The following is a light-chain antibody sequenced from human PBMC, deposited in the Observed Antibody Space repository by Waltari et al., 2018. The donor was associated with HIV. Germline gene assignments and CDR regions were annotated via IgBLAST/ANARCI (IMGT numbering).Light chain of an antibody. CDR2: WAS. CDR1: QSVLYSSSNKNY. CDR3: QQYYSSPPT. V-gene: IGKV4-1*01. J-gene: IGKJ1*01. Sequence: DIVMTQSPDSLAVSLGERATINCKSSQSVLYSSSNKNYLAWYQQKPGQPPKLLIYWASTRESGVPDRFSGSGSGTDFTLTISSLQAEDVAVYYCQQYYSSPPTFGRGTKVEIK.